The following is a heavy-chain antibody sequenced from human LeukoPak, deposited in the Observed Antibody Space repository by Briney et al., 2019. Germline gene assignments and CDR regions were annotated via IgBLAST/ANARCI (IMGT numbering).Heavy chain of an antibody. CDR3: ARQGGKGGSVY. J-gene: IGHJ4*02. Sequence: SETLSLTCTVSGGSISSSSYYWGWIRQPPGKGLEWIGSIYYSGSTYYNPSLKSRVTISVDTSKNQFSLKLSSVTAADTAVYYCARQGGKGGSVYWGQGTLVTVSS. V-gene: IGHV4-39*01. D-gene: IGHD2-15*01. CDR2: IYYSGST. CDR1: GGSISSSSYY.